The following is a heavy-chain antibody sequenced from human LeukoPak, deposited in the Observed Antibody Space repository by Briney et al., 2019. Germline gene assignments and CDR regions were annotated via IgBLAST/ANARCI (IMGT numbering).Heavy chain of an antibody. J-gene: IGHJ6*02. CDR2: INPNNGAT. D-gene: IGHD3-3*01. CDR3: ARLLDAAYRSTYWPYGMDV. V-gene: IGHV1-46*03. Sequence: ASVKVSCEASGYTFISNYIHWVRQAPGQGLEWVGIINPNNGATTYAQRLQGRIAMTRDTSTSTVYMELSSLRSDDTAVYYCARLLDAAYRSTYWPYGMDVWGQGTTVIVSS. CDR1: GYTFISNY.